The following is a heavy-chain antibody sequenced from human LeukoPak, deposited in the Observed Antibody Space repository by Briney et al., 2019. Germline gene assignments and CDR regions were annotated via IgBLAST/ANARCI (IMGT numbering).Heavy chain of an antibody. CDR1: GGTFSSYA. CDR2: IIPIFGTA. J-gene: IGHJ6*02. V-gene: IGHV1-69*13. D-gene: IGHD3-9*01. Sequence: GASVKVSCKASGGTFSSYAISWVRQAPGQGLEWMGGIIPIFGTANYAQKFQGRVTITADESTSTAYMELSSLRSEDTAVYYCARAYYDILTGYPRYYYYYGMDVWGQGTTVTVSS. CDR3: ARAYYDILTGYPRYYYYYGMDV.